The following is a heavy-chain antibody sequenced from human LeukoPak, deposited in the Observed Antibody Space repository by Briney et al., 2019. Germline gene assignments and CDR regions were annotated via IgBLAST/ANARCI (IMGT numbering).Heavy chain of an antibody. CDR1: VFTFSTYN. CDR3: ARGADGVSSNSRGWFDP. Sequence: GGSLRLSCAASVFTFSTYNMNWVRQAPGKGLEWVSSITSSSRYTFYADSVEGRFTISRDNAKNSLYLQMNSLRAEDTAVYSCARGADGVSSNSRGWFDPWGQGTLVTVSS. D-gene: IGHD2-15*01. V-gene: IGHV3-21*06. J-gene: IGHJ5*02. CDR2: ITSSSRYT.